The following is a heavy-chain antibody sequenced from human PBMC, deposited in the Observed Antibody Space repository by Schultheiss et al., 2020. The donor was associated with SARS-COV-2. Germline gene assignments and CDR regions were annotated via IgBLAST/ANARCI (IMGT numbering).Heavy chain of an antibody. CDR1: GGSISSGGYY. V-gene: IGHV4-31*03. D-gene: IGHD3-3*01. CDR2: IYYSGST. Sequence: LRLSCTVSGGSISSGGYYWSWIRQHPGKGLEWIGYIYYSGSTYYNPSLKSRVTISVDTSKNQFSLKLNSVTAADTAVYYCARGYYTLLNDYWGQGILVTVPQ. J-gene: IGHJ4*02. CDR3: ARGYYTLLNDY.